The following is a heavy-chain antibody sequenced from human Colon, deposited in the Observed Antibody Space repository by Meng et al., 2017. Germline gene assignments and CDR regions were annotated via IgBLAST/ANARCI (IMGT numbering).Heavy chain of an antibody. V-gene: IGHV3-11*01. J-gene: IGHJ4*02. Sequence: GESLKISCAASGFIFSDYYMSWIRQAPGKGLEWVSHISSSGSAIYYADSVKGRFTISRDNSKNTLYLQMNSLRVEDTAVFYCANGYSPAYWGQGTQVNVSS. CDR3: ANGYSPAY. D-gene: IGHD5-12*01. CDR2: ISSSGSAI. CDR1: GFIFSDYY.